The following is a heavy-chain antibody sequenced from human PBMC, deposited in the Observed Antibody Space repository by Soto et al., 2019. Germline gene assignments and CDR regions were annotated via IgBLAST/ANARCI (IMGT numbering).Heavy chain of an antibody. CDR3: ARRRLSTGTDYFDY. D-gene: IGHD1-1*01. CDR2: INPNSGDT. CDR1: GYTFNDYF. V-gene: IGHV1-2*02. Sequence: ASVKVSRKTSGYTFNDYFLHWVRQAPGQGLEWMGSINPNSGDTDYAQRFQGRVTLTRDTSIRTVYMELSRLRSDDTAVYYCARRRLSTGTDYFDYWGQGTLVTVSS. J-gene: IGHJ4*02.